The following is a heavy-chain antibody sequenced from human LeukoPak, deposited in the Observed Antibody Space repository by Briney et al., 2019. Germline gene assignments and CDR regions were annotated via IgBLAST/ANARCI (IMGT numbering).Heavy chain of an antibody. Sequence: SETLSLTCSVSGDSISRHYWSWLRQPPGKGLEWIGYISYSGSTRYNPSFQSRVTISMEMSKTHFSLKLTSVTAEDTAVYYCTRLLNNDNAGDPDTFDIWGPGTMVTVSS. CDR3: TRLLNNDNAGDPDTFDI. J-gene: IGHJ3*02. CDR1: GDSISRHY. CDR2: ISYSGST. V-gene: IGHV4-59*08. D-gene: IGHD4-17*01.